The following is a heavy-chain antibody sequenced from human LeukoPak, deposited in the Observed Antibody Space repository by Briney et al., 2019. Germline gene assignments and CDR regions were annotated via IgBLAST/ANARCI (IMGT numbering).Heavy chain of an antibody. CDR1: GDSISDYY. CDR3: ARESGAVATIYYYYYMDV. V-gene: IGHV4-4*07. D-gene: IGHD5-12*01. CDR2: IYSSGST. Sequence: SETLSLTCTVSGDSISDYYWSWIRQPAGKGLEWIGRIYSSGSTNYNPSLKSRGTMSVDTSKNQFSLKLSSVTAADTAVYYCARESGAVATIYYYYYMDVWGKGTTVTISS. J-gene: IGHJ6*03.